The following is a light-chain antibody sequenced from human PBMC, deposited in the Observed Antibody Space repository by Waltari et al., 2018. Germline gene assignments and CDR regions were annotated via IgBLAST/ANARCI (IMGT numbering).Light chain of an antibody. CDR1: QTISIH. CDR3: QQSYDTPHT. CDR2: AAT. J-gene: IGKJ1*01. Sequence: IQMTQPPASLSASGVDRVSITCRASQTISIHLKWYQQKPGKAPKILIYAATNLQSGVPSRFSGSGSGTDFTLSISSLQPEDSATYYCQQSYDTPHTFGQGTKVEIK. V-gene: IGKV1-39*01.